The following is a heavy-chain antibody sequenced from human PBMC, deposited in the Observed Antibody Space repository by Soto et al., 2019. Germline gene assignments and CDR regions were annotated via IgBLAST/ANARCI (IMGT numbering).Heavy chain of an antibody. J-gene: IGHJ5*02. CDR3: ARVLTMVRGVNYSTYNWFDP. Sequence: SQTLSLTCAISGDSVSSNSAAWNWIRQSPSRGLKWLGRTYYRSKWYNDYAVSVKSRITINPDTSKNQFSLQLNSVTPEDTAVYYCARVLTMVRGVNYSTYNWFDPWGQGTLVTVSS. CDR1: GDSVSSNSAA. CDR2: TYYRSKWYN. D-gene: IGHD3-10*01. V-gene: IGHV6-1*01.